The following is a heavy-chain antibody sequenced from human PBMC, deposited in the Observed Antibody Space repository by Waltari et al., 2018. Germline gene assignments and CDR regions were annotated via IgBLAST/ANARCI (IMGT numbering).Heavy chain of an antibody. D-gene: IGHD2-2*01. J-gene: IGHJ4*02. CDR2: ISSSGSTI. Sequence: EVQLVESGGGLVQPGGSLRLSCAASGFTLSSYEMNWVRQAPGKGLEWVSYISSSGSTIYYADSVKGRFTISRDNAKNSLYLQMNSLRAEDTAVYYCARDTRIVVVPAAPFRVRFDYWGQGTLVTVSS. V-gene: IGHV3-48*03. CDR1: GFTLSSYE. CDR3: ARDTRIVVVPAAPFRVRFDY.